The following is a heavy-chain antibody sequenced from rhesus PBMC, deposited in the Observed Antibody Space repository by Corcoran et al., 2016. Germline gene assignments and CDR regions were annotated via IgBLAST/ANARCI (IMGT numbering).Heavy chain of an antibody. CDR3: ARDDYGNSDY. D-gene: IGHD4-35*01. J-gene: IGHJ4*01. CDR2: IYGSGSST. CDR1: GGSISSSY. Sequence: QLQLQESGPGLVKPSETLSVTCAVSGGSISSSYWSWIRQAPGKGLEWIGYIYGSGSSTNYNPSLKLRVTLSVDTSKNQLSLKLSSVTTADTAVYYCARDDYGNSDYWGQGVLVTVSS. V-gene: IGHV4-169*02.